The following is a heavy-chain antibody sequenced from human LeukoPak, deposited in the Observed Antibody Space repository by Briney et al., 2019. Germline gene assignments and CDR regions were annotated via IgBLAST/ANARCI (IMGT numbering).Heavy chain of an antibody. CDR1: GYTFTNYY. CDR2: INPSGGST. V-gene: IGHV1-46*01. Sequence: GASVKVSFKASGYTFTNYYMHWVRQAPGQGLEWMGLINPSGGSTSYAQKFQGRVTMTRDTSTSTVYMELSSLRSEDTAVYYCARSDSGDFGWLLPSYYYYGMDVWGQGTTVTVSS. J-gene: IGHJ6*02. CDR3: ARSDSGDFGWLLPSYYYYGMDV. D-gene: IGHD3-9*01.